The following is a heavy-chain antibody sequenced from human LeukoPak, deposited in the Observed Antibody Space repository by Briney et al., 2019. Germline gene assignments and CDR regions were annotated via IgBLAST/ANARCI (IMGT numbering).Heavy chain of an antibody. CDR1: GYTFTSYY. CDR3: ARTYSTSSAFDF. J-gene: IGHJ4*02. V-gene: IGHV1-46*01. D-gene: IGHD6-6*01. CDR2: IHPGGGST. Sequence: ASVKVSCKASGYTFTSYYIHWVRRAPGQGLEWMGMIHPGGGSTSYAQKFQGRVTMTRDTSTSTVYMEPSSLRSEDTAVYYCARTYSTSSAFDFWGQGTLVTVSS.